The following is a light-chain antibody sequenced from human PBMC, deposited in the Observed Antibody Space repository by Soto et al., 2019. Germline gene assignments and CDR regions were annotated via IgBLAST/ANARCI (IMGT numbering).Light chain of an antibody. CDR1: QSLLHRNGYNY. Sequence: DVVLTHSPLSLPVTPGEPASISCRSSQSLLHRNGYNYLDWYLKKPGQSPQLSIYLGSNRASGVPDTMSGSGSGTDFTLNISRVEDEDVGIYYCMQDQPPTLSFGGGTKV. CDR3: MQDQPPTLS. V-gene: IGKV2-28*01. J-gene: IGKJ4*01. CDR2: LGS.